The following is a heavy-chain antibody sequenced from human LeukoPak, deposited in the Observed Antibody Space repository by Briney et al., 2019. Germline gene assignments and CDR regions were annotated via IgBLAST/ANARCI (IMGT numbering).Heavy chain of an antibody. Sequence: SQTLSLTCTVSGGSISSGDYYWSWIRQPPGKGLEWIGYIYYSGSTYYNPSLKSRVTISVDRSKNQFSLKLSSVTAADTAVYYCARGGYYDSSGYQGIDYWGQGTLVTVSS. CDR2: IYYSGST. V-gene: IGHV4-30-4*01. CDR1: GGSISSGDYY. CDR3: ARGGYYDSSGYQGIDY. D-gene: IGHD3-22*01. J-gene: IGHJ4*02.